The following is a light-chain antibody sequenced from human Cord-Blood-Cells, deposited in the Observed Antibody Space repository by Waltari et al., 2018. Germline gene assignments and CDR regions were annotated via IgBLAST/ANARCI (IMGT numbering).Light chain of an antibody. CDR1: RSDAGGYNY. J-gene: IGLJ1*01. V-gene: IGLV2-14*01. Sequence: QSALTQPASVSGSPGQSITISCTGTRSDAGGYNYVSWYQQHPGKAPKLMIYEVSNRPSGVSNRFSGSKSGNTASLTISGLQAEDEADYYCSSYTSSSTLFGTGTKVTVL. CDR2: EVS. CDR3: SSYTSSSTL.